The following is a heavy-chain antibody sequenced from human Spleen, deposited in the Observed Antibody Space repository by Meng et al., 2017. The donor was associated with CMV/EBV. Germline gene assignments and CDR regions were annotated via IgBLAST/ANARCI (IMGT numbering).Heavy chain of an antibody. D-gene: IGHD3-22*01. Sequence: QVQLQESGPGLVKSSETLSLTCTVSGGFVSSGCYYSASTKNNPSLKSRVTISVDTSKNQFSLKLSSVTAADTAVYYCARGHYDSSGYYFYYFDYWGQGTLVTVSS. CDR2: YSAST. CDR1: GGFVSSGCY. J-gene: IGHJ4*02. CDR3: ARGHYDSSGYYFYYFDY. V-gene: IGHV4-61*01.